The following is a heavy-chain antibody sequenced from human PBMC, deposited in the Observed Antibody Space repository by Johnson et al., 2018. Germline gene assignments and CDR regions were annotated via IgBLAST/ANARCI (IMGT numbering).Heavy chain of an antibody. CDR1: GYSFTSYW. J-gene: IGHJ1*01. Sequence: EVQLVESGAEVKKPGESXKISCKGSGYSFTSYWIGWVRQMPGKGLEWMGIIYPGDSDTRYSPSFQGQVTISADKSISTAYLQWSSLKASDTAMYYCARHSTYYYDSSGYDAEYFQHWGQGTLVTVSS. V-gene: IGHV5-51*01. CDR2: IYPGDSDT. CDR3: ARHSTYYYDSSGYDAEYFQH. D-gene: IGHD3-22*01.